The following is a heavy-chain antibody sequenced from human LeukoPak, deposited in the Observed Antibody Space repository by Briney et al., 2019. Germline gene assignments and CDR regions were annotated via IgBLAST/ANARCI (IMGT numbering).Heavy chain of an antibody. Sequence: GGSLRLSCAASGFTFSDFWMHWVRQAPGKGLEWVSGISWNSDTLGYADSVKGRFTISRDNAQNSLYLQMNSLRAEDTALYYCAFGYYGTSWVYWGQGTLVTVSS. CDR1: GFTFSDFW. CDR2: ISWNSDTL. J-gene: IGHJ4*02. CDR3: AFGYYGTSWVY. D-gene: IGHD3-22*01. V-gene: IGHV3-9*01.